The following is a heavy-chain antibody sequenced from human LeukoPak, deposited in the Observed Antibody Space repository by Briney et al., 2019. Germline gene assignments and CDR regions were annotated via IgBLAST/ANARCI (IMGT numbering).Heavy chain of an antibody. J-gene: IGHJ4*02. CDR1: GFTFSSYT. D-gene: IGHD3-3*01. Sequence: GGSLRLSCSASGFTFSSYTMHWVRQAPGKGLEWVSSISSSSSYIYQADSVKGRFTISRDNAKNSLFLQMNSLSAEDTAVYYCAKENDFVYWGQGTLVTVSS. CDR3: AKENDFVY. CDR2: ISSSSSYI. V-gene: IGHV3-21*01.